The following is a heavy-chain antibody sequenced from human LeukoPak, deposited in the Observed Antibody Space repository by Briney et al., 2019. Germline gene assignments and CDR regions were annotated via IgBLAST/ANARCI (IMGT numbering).Heavy chain of an antibody. J-gene: IGHJ4*02. CDR3: AKETLITRVFDY. CDR2: ISGSGGST. V-gene: IGHV3-23*01. D-gene: IGHD3-16*01. Sequence: AGGSLRLSCAASGLTFSSYAMSWVRQAPGKGLEWVSAISGSGGSTYYADSVKGRFTISRDNSKNTLYLQMNSLRAEDTAVYYCAKETLITRVFDYWGQGTLVTVSS. CDR1: GLTFSSYA.